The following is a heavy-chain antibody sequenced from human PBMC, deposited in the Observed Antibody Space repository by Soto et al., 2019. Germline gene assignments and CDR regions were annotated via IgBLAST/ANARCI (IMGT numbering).Heavy chain of an antibody. CDR2: IYYSGST. J-gene: IGHJ6*02. D-gene: IGHD4-17*01. V-gene: IGHV4-59*01. CDR3: ARDRGYYGDYRDYYYYGMDV. Sequence: SETLSLTCTVSGGSISSYYWSWIRQPPGKGLEWIGYIYYSGSTNYNPSLKSRVTISVDTSKNQFSLKLSSVTAADTAVYYCARDRGYYGDYRDYYYYGMDVWGQGPTVTVSS. CDR1: GGSISSYY.